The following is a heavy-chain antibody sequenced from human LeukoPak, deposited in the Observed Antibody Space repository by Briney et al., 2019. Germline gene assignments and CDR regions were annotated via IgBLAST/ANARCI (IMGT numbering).Heavy chain of an antibody. J-gene: IGHJ4*02. CDR2: IESKTDGGTT. CDR1: GFTFSNAW. Sequence: GGSLRLSCAASGFTFSNAWMTWVRQAPGKGLEWVGRIESKTDGGTTDYAAPVKGRFTISRDDSKNTLFLQMNSLQTEDRAVYYCFTPIAAARTRTDYWGQGTLVTVSS. D-gene: IGHD6-13*01. CDR3: FTPIAAARTRTDY. V-gene: IGHV3-15*04.